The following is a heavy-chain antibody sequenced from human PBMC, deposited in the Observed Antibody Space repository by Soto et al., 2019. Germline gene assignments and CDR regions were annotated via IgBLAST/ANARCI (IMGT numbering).Heavy chain of an antibody. D-gene: IGHD3-9*01. J-gene: IGHJ5*02. CDR1: GFTFSSSA. CDR2: IVVGSGNT. Sequence: SVKVSCKASGFTFSSSAVQWVRQARGQRLEWIGKIVVGSGNTNYAQKFQERVTITRDVSTSTAYMELSSLRSEDTAFYYCAAFDPGPMGFDPWGQGTLVTVSS. V-gene: IGHV1-58*01. CDR3: AAFDPGPMGFDP.